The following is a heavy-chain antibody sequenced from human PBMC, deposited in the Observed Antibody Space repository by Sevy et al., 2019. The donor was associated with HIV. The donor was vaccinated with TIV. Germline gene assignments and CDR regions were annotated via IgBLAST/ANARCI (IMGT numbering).Heavy chain of an antibody. CDR1: GYTFTSYG. J-gene: IGHJ4*02. CDR2: ISAYNGNT. CDR3: AREWCCIVGVTRAGSIDY. Sequence: ASVKVSCKASGYTFTSYGISWVRQAPGQGLEWMGWISAYNGNTNYAQKLQGRVTMTSDTSTSTAYMELRSLRSDDTAVYDCAREWCCIVGVTRAGSIDYWGQGTLVTVSS. V-gene: IGHV1-18*01. D-gene: IGHD1-26*01.